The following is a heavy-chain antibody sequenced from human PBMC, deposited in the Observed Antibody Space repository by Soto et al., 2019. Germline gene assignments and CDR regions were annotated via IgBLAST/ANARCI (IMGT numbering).Heavy chain of an antibody. V-gene: IGHV4-31*03. CDR3: ARAERGGTNIPSFDY. Sequence: QVQLQESGPGLVKPSQTLSLTCTVSGGSIGSGGYYWCWIRQHPGKGLEWIGYIYYSESTYYNPSLKCRVTISLDTSKNQFSLKLSSVTAADTAVYYCARAERGGTNIPSFDYWGQGTLVTVSS. CDR2: IYYSEST. CDR1: GGSIGSGGYY. J-gene: IGHJ4*02. D-gene: IGHD2-15*01.